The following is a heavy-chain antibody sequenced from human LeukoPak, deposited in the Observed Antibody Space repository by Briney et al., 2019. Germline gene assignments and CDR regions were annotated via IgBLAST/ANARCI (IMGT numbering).Heavy chain of an antibody. CDR3: ARAPWDDFWSGTDY. CDR2: ISSNGGST. V-gene: IGHV3-64*01. D-gene: IGHD3-3*01. J-gene: IGHJ4*02. Sequence: LPGGSLRLSCAASGFTLSSYAMHWVRQAPGKGLEYVSAISSNGGSTYYANSVKGRFTISRDNSKNTLYLQMGSLRAEDMAVYYCARAPWDDFWSGTDYWGQGTLVTVSS. CDR1: GFTLSSYA.